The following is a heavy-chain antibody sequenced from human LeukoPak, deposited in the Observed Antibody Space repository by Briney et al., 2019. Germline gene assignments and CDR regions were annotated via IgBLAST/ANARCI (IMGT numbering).Heavy chain of an antibody. Sequence: GGSLRLSCAASGFTFSNYVMHWVRQAPGKGLEWVAVISYDGSDKYYADSVKGRFTISRDNSKNTLYLQMNSLRAEDTAVYYCAKDPRRYSRTGGYFDYWGQGTLVTVSS. V-gene: IGHV3-30*18. CDR3: AKDPRRYSRTGGYFDY. CDR2: ISYDGSDK. D-gene: IGHD6-13*01. CDR1: GFTFSNYV. J-gene: IGHJ4*02.